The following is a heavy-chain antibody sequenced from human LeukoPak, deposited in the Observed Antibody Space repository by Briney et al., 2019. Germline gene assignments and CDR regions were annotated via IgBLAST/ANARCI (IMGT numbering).Heavy chain of an antibody. CDR3: ARASFQRWLQLGGD. D-gene: IGHD5-24*01. CDR2: ISSSSGTI. Sequence: GGSLRLSCVFSGFTFSNYWMSWVRRAPGKGLEWLSYISSSSGTIYYADSVKGRFTISRDNAKNSLYLQMNSLRDEDTAVYYCARASFQRWLQLGGDWGQGALVTVSS. CDR1: GFTFSNYW. J-gene: IGHJ4*02. V-gene: IGHV3-48*02.